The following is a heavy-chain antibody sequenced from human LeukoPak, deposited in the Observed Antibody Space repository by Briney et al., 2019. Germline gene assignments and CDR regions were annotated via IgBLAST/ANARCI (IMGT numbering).Heavy chain of an antibody. CDR1: GFTFSSYW. Sequence: GGSLRLSCAASGFTFSSYWMSWVRQAPGKGLEWVAFIRYDGSNKYYADSVKGRFTISRDNSKNTLYLQMNSLRAEDTAVYYCAKDGEDIVVVPAAAGYFDYWGQGTLVTVSS. V-gene: IGHV3-30*02. D-gene: IGHD2-2*01. CDR2: IRYDGSNK. CDR3: AKDGEDIVVVPAAAGYFDY. J-gene: IGHJ4*02.